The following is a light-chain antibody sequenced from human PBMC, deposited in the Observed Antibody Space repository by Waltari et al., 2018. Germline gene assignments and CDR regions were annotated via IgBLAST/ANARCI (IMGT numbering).Light chain of an antibody. CDR2: KVS. CDR1: QYIDTY. CDR3: MQATQWPYT. J-gene: IGKJ2*01. Sequence: MTQSPSSLSASVGDRVTITCRASQYIDTYLNWYQQKSGQSPRRLIYKVSNRDSGVPDRFSGSGSGTDFTLKISRVEADDVGIYYCMQATQWPYTFGQGTKLEIK. V-gene: IGKV2-30*01.